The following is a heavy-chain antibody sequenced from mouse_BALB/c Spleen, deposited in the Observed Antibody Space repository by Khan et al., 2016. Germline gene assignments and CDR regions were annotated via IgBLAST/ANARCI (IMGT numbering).Heavy chain of an antibody. J-gene: IGHJ4*01. CDR2: IHYSGTT. CDR1: GYSITRGYT. CDR3: ATSDYRDDYAMDY. Sequence: EVQLQESGPDLVKPSQSLSLTCTVAGYSITRGYTWPWIRQFPGNGLEWMGYIHYSGTTDYNPSLKSRISITRDTSKNRFFLQLNSVTTDDTATYYCATSDYRDDYAMDYWGQGTSVTVSS. D-gene: IGHD2-14*01. V-gene: IGHV3-1*02.